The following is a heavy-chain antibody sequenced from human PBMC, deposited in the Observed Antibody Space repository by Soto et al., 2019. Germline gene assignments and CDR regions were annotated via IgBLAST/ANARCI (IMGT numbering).Heavy chain of an antibody. Sequence: EVQLLNSGGGLVQPGGSLRLSCAASAFTFSNYAMTWVRQAPGKGLEWVSSVDGGSGDIHYADSVKGRFTISRDNSKNTLYLQINSLRAEDTGVYYCARGGWGTVIDYWGQGTLVTVSS. CDR2: VDGGSGDI. V-gene: IGHV3-23*01. CDR1: AFTFSNYA. J-gene: IGHJ4*02. D-gene: IGHD3-16*01. CDR3: ARGGWGTVIDY.